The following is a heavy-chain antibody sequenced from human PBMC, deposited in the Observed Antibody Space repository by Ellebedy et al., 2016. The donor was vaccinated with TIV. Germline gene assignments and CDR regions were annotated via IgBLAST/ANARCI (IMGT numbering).Heavy chain of an antibody. V-gene: IGHV4-39*07. CDR1: GGSISSSSYY. J-gene: IGHJ4*02. D-gene: IGHD3-22*01. Sequence: SETLSLTCTVSGGSISSSSYYWGWIRQPPGTGLERIGTIYYSGSTYYNPSLKSRVTISVDTSKNQFSLKLSSVTAADTAVYYCARRISYYYDSSGYYYWGQGTLVTVSS. CDR3: ARRISYYYDSSGYYY. CDR2: IYYSGST.